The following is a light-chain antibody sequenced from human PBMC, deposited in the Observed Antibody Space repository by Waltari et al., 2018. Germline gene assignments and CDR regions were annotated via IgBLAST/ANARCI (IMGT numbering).Light chain of an antibody. CDR2: DDS. CDR3: QVWDSSSGVL. Sequence: SYVLTQQPSVSVAPGQTARITCGGNNIGDKTVHWYQQKSGQAPVLVVHDDSDRPSGIPERFSGSNSGSTATLTINRVEAEDEADYFWQVWDSSSGVLFGGGTKLTVL. J-gene: IGLJ2*01. V-gene: IGLV3-21*02. CDR1: NIGDKT.